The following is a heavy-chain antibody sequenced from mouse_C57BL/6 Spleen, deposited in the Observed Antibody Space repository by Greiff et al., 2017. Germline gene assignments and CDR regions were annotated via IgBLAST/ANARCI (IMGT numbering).Heavy chain of an antibody. V-gene: IGHV1-81*01. CDR3: ARRYYGSSYYFDY. D-gene: IGHD1-1*01. CDR1: GYTFTSYG. J-gene: IGHJ2*01. Sequence: QVQLQQSGAELARPGASVKLSCKASGYTFTSYGISWVKQRTGQGLEWIGEIYPRSGNTYYNEKFKGKATLTVGTSSSTAYMELHSLTSEDSAVYFCARRYYGSSYYFDYWGRGTTLTVSS. CDR2: IYPRSGNT.